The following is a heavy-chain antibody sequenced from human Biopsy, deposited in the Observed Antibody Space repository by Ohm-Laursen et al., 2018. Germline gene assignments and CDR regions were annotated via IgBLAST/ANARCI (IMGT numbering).Heavy chain of an antibody. D-gene: IGHD5-12*01. J-gene: IGHJ4*02. CDR2: LFTSGTT. CDR3: ARLGSGDYFPTFFDF. Sequence: TLSLTCTVSGGSINSYYWSWMRQPAGKGLEWIGRLFTSGTTNYSPSLNNRVTMSVDTSKNQFSLRLTSVTAADTAVYYCARLGSGDYFPTFFDFWGQGALVTVSS. CDR1: GGSINSYY. V-gene: IGHV4-4*07.